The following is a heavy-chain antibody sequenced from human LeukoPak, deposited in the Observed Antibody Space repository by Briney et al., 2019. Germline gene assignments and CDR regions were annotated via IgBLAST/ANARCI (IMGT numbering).Heavy chain of an antibody. CDR2: ISGSGAAT. D-gene: IGHD6-19*01. CDR3: AKDLSSGWYPYYFDF. V-gene: IGHV3-23*01. CDR1: GFSFSSSE. J-gene: IGHJ4*02. Sequence: PGGSLRLSCAASGFSFSSSEMNWVRQAPGKGLEWVSAISGSGAATFNADSVKGRFTISRDNSKNTLYLQMNSLRAEDTAVYYCAKDLSSGWYPYYFDFWGRGTLVTVSS.